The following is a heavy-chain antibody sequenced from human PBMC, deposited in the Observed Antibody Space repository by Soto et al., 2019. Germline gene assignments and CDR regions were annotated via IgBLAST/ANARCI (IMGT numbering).Heavy chain of an antibody. D-gene: IGHD1-26*01. Sequence: GASVKVSCKASGGTFSSYAISWVQQAPGQGLEWMGGIIPIFGTANYAQKFQGRVTITADESTSTAYMELSSLRSEDTAVYYCARVPYFSTVTDANYYYYGMDVWGQGTTVTVSS. CDR2: IIPIFGTA. CDR1: GGTFSSYA. J-gene: IGHJ6*02. CDR3: ARVPYFSTVTDANYYYYGMDV. V-gene: IGHV1-69*13.